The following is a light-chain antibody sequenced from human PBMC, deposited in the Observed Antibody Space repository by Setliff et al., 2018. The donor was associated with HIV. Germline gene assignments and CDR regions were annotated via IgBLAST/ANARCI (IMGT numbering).Light chain of an antibody. J-gene: IGLJ2*01. V-gene: IGLV2-8*01. CDR3: SSYTGSSNFVV. CDR2: EVI. Sequence: QSALTQPPSASGSPGQSVTISCTGTSSDVGGYNYVSWYQQHPDKAPKLMIYEVIKRPSGVPNRFSGSKSGNTASLTVSGLQAEDEADCYCSSYTGSSNFVVFGGGTKVTVL. CDR1: SSDVGGYNY.